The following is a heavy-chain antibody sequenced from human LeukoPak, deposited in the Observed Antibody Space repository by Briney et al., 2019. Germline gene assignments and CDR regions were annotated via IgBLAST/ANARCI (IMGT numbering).Heavy chain of an antibody. D-gene: IGHD3-22*01. J-gene: IGHJ4*02. CDR2: INHSGRT. Sequence: SETLSLTRAVYGGPFSDNYWTWIRQPPGKGLEWIGEINHSGRTNYNPSLKSRVTISVDTSKNQFTLMLKSVTAADTAVYFCARGPVVHYVSGGYYYFDYWGQGTLVTVSS. CDR3: ARGPVVHYVSGGYYYFDY. CDR1: GGPFSDNY. V-gene: IGHV4-34*01.